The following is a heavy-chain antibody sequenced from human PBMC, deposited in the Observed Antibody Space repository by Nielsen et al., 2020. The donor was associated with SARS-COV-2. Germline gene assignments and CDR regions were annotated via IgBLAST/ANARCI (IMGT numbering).Heavy chain of an antibody. D-gene: IGHD1-20*01. CDR3: ARDRNNWNDPALGWFDP. CDR1: GYTFTGYY. V-gene: IGHV1-3*01. CDR2: INAGNGNT. Sequence: ASVKVSCKASGYTFTGYYMHWVRQAPGQRLEWMGWINAGNGNTKYSQKFQGRVTITRDTSASTAYMELSSLRSEDTAVYYCARDRNNWNDPALGWFDPWGQGTLVTVSS. J-gene: IGHJ5*02.